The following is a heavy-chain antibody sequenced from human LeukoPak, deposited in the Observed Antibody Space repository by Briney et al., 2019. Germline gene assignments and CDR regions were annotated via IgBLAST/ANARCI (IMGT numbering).Heavy chain of an antibody. D-gene: IGHD2-15*01. CDR1: GFTFTSSA. CDR2: IVVGSGNT. Sequence: SVKVSCKASGFTFTSSAMQWVRQARGQRLEWIGWIVVGSGNTNYAQKFQERVTITRDMSTSTAYMELSSLRSEDTAVYYCATNVAATGYYYGMDVWGQGITVTVSS. J-gene: IGHJ6*02. CDR3: ATNVAATGYYYGMDV. V-gene: IGHV1-58*02.